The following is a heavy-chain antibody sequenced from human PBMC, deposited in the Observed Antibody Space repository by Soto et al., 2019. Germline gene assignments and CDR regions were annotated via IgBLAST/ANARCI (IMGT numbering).Heavy chain of an antibody. CDR1: GYTFTRYG. V-gene: IGHV1-18*01. CDR3: ARDWSGY. J-gene: IGHJ4*02. Sequence: QVPLVQSGAEVKKPGASVKVSCKASGYTFTRYGISWVRQAPAQGLEWMGWISAYNGNTDYTQKVQGRVTMTTDTSTSTADMEPRNLRSEDTAVYYCARDWSGYWGQGTLVTVSS. CDR2: ISAYNGNT. D-gene: IGHD3-3*01.